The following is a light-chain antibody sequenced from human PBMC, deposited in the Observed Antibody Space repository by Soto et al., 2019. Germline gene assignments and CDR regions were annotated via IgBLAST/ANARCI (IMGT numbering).Light chain of an antibody. Sequence: EIVFTQSPTTLSVSPGERAPLSCWASQSVSSNLAWYQQKPGQAPRLLIYDASNRATGIPARFSGSGSGTDFFLTISSLEPEDFAVYYCQQRSNWPLTFGGGTKVDIK. CDR1: QSVSSN. V-gene: IGKV3-11*01. J-gene: IGKJ4*01. CDR2: DAS. CDR3: QQRSNWPLT.